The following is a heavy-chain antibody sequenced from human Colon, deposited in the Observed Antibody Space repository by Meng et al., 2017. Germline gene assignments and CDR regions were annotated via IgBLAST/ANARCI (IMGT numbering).Heavy chain of an antibody. V-gene: IGHV4-30-4*01. CDR2: IYYSGST. CDR1: GGSISSGDYY. Sequence: QVELQESGPGLVQPSQTLSLTCTVSGGSISSGDYYWSWIRQPPGKGLEWIEYIYYSGSTYSNASLKSRVTISIDRSKNQFSLKLSSVTAADTAVYYCARVRLDTAMVTLDYWGQGTLVTVSS. J-gene: IGHJ4*02. D-gene: IGHD5-18*01. CDR3: ARVRLDTAMVTLDY.